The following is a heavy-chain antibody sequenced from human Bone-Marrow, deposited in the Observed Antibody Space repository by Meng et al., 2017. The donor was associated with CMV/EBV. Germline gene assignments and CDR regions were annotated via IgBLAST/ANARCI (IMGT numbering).Heavy chain of an antibody. CDR3: AKDIRGSYYDDYYTMDV. CDR1: GFTFDDYA. Sequence: SLRLSCSASGFTFDDYAMHWVRQAPGKGLEWVSGISWNSGTIGYADSVKGRFTISRNKAKNSRYLQMNSLRAEDTALYYCAKDIRGSYYDDYYTMDVWGQGTTVTVSS. J-gene: IGHJ6*02. CDR2: ISWNSGTI. V-gene: IGHV3-9*01. D-gene: IGHD1-26*01.